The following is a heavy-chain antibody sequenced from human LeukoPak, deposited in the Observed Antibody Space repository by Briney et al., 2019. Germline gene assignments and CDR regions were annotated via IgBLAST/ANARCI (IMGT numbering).Heavy chain of an antibody. CDR2: INWNGGST. CDR3: ARVPTVTTVQESEYYFDY. CDR1: GFTFDDYG. V-gene: IGHV3-20*04. J-gene: IGHJ4*02. D-gene: IGHD4-17*01. Sequence: PGGSLRLSCAASGFTFDDYGMSWVRQAPGKGLEWVSGINWNGGSTGYADSVKGRFTISRDNAKNFLYLQMNSLRAEDTALYYCARVPTVTTVQESEYYFDYWGQGTLVTVSS.